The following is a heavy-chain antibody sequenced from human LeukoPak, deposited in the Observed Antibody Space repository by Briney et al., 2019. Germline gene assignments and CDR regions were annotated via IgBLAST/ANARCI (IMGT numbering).Heavy chain of an antibody. Sequence: SQTLSLTCTVSGGPISSGGYYWSWIRQHPGKGLEWIGYIYYSGSTYYNPSLKSRVTISVDTSKNQFSLKLSSVTAADTAVYYCASQRSGYDFWSGQYYYFDYWGQGTLVTVSS. CDR2: IYYSGST. CDR1: GGPISSGGYY. J-gene: IGHJ4*02. V-gene: IGHV4-31*03. D-gene: IGHD3-3*01. CDR3: ASQRSGYDFWSGQYYYFDY.